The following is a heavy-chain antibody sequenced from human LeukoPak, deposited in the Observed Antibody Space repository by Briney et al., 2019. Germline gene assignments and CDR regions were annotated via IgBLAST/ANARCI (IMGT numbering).Heavy chain of an antibody. J-gene: IGHJ4*02. CDR1: GFTFSDYY. D-gene: IGHD3-10*01. Sequence: GGSLRLSCAAFGFTFSDYYMSWIRQAAGKGLGWVSYISSSGSTIYYADSVKGRFTSSRDNAKNSLYLQMNSLRAEDTAVYYCVKGPVGETYFDYWGQGTLVTASS. V-gene: IGHV3-11*01. CDR2: ISSSGSTI. CDR3: VKGPVGETYFDY.